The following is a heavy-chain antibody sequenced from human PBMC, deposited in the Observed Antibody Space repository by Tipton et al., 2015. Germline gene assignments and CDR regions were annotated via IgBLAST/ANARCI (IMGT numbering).Heavy chain of an antibody. CDR3: ARARGRHGGLFDS. CDR1: SDSVSKYF. V-gene: IGHV4-59*02. Sequence: TLSLTCTVSSDSVSKYFWSWIRQPPGKELEWIGYIQYSGSTNYNLSLKSQVTISVDTSKSQFSLKMTSVTATDTAVYYCARARGRHGGLFDSWGQGTLVTVSS. CDR2: IQYSGST. D-gene: IGHD4-23*01. J-gene: IGHJ4*02.